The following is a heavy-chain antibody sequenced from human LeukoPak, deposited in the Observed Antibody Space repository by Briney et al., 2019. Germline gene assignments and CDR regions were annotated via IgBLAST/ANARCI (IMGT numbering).Heavy chain of an antibody. J-gene: IGHJ4*02. V-gene: IGHV5-51*01. CDR2: IYPGDSDT. CDR1: GNSFTNNW. CDR3: ARKGSSGHTFDY. Sequence: GESLKISCKGSGNSFTNNWIGWVRQMPGKGLEWMGIIYPGDSDTRYSPSFQGQVTISVDKSISTAYLQWSSLKASDNAIYYCARKGSSGHTFDYWGQGTLVTVSS. D-gene: IGHD3-22*01.